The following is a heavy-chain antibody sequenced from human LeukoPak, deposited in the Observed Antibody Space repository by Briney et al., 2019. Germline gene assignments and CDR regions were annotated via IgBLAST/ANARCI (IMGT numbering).Heavy chain of an antibody. CDR2: ISSSSSYI. V-gene: IGHV3-21*04. J-gene: IGHJ4*02. CDR1: GFTFSSYS. Sequence: NPGGSLRLSCAASGFTFSSYSMNWVRQAPGKGLEWVSSISSSSSYIYYADSVKGRFTISRDDSKNTLYLQMNSLRAEDTAIYYCAKDRSAIGEYSSSWSSFDYWGQGTLVTVSS. CDR3: AKDRSAIGEYSSSWSSFDY. D-gene: IGHD6-13*01.